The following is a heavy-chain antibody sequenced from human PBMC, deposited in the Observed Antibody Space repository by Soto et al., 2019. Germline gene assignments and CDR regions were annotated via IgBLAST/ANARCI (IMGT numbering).Heavy chain of an antibody. Sequence: QVQLVQSGAEVKKPGSSVKVSCKASGGTFSSYAISWVRQAPGQGLEWMGGIIPIFGTANYAQKFQGRVTITADESTSTAYMGLSSLRSEETAVYYCARDTVEQQLVYGMDVWGKGTTVTVSS. CDR3: ARDTVEQQLVYGMDV. D-gene: IGHD6-13*01. CDR2: IIPIFGTA. J-gene: IGHJ6*04. CDR1: GGTFSSYA. V-gene: IGHV1-69*12.